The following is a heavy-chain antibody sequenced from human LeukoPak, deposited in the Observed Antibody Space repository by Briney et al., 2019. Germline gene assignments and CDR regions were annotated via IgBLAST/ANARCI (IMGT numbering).Heavy chain of an antibody. D-gene: IGHD6-19*01. V-gene: IGHV1-69*01. CDR2: IIPIFGTA. J-gene: IGHJ6*02. Sequence: VKVSCKASGGTFSSYAISWVRQAPGQGLEWMGGIIPIFGTANYAQKFQGRVTITADESTSTAYMELSSLRSEDTAVYYCARDLLAEYYYYGMDVWGQGTTVTVSS. CDR3: ARDLLAEYYYYGMDV. CDR1: GGTFSSYA.